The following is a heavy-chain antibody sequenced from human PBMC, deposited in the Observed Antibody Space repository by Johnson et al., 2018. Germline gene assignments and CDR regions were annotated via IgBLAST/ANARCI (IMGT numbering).Heavy chain of an antibody. CDR1: GLSFSSYR. D-gene: IGHD3-22*01. J-gene: IGHJ1*01. CDR3: AGVTTDFYDSSGYGFQH. Sequence: QLVESGGGLVQPGGSLRLSCAATGLSFSSYRLNWVRQAPGKGLEWISYISSSSRTIYYANSVKGRFPIARDDAKNSLYLQMNSLRAEDTAVYCCAGVTTDFYDSSGYGFQHWGQGTLVTVSS. CDR2: ISSSSRTI. V-gene: IGHV3-48*01.